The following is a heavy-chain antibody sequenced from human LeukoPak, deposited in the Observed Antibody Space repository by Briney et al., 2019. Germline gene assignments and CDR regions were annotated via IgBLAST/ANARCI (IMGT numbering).Heavy chain of an antibody. J-gene: IGHJ4*02. D-gene: IGHD3-22*01. CDR1: GGSISSGDYY. CDR2: IYYSGST. CDR3: ARDGGSDSSGYRY. Sequence: SETLSLTCTVSGGSISSGDYYWSWIRQPPGKGPEWIGYIYYSGSTYYNPSLKSRVTISVDTSKNQFSLKLSSVTAADTAVYYCARDGGSDSSGYRYWGQGTLVTVSS. V-gene: IGHV4-30-4*08.